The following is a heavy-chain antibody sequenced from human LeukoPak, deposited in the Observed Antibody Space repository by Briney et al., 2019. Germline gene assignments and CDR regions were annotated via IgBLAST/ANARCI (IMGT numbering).Heavy chain of an antibody. D-gene: IGHD3-22*01. CDR2: IRDGGGST. CDR1: GFTFSSYW. J-gene: IGHJ4*02. Sequence: GGSLRLSCAASGFTFSSYWMHWVRQAPGKGLEWVSAIRDGGGSTFYADSVKGRFTISRDISKNTLYLQMNSLRAEDTAVYYCANYYYDGSGYYPYFDYWGQGTLVTVSS. CDR3: ANYYYDGSGYYPYFDY. V-gene: IGHV3-23*01.